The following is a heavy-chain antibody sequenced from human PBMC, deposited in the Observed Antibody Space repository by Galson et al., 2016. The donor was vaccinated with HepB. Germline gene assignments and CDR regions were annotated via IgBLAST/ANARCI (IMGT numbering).Heavy chain of an antibody. D-gene: IGHD3-22*01. Sequence: SVKVSCKASGYTFTRYYIHWVRQAPGQGLEWMGVINPSGGSTKATQKFQGRVTMTRDTSTTTVYMELSSLRSEDTAVYFCARGGYYDSSGSLRYWGQGTLVTVPS. CDR1: GYTFTRYY. V-gene: IGHV1-46*01. CDR3: ARGGYYDSSGSLRY. J-gene: IGHJ4*02. CDR2: INPSGGST.